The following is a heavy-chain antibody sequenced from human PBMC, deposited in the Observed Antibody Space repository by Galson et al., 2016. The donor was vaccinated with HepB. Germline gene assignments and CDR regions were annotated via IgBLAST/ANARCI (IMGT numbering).Heavy chain of an antibody. CDR1: GFAFAEYA. CDR2: IYSGST. Sequence: SLRLSCAASGFAFAEYAMTWFRQAPGKGLEWVSLIYSGSTYYADSVKGRFTISTDNSKNTLCLQMNSLRADDTAVYYCARDQNVWGQGTTVTVSS. CDR3: ARDQNV. V-gene: IGHV3-66*01. J-gene: IGHJ6*02.